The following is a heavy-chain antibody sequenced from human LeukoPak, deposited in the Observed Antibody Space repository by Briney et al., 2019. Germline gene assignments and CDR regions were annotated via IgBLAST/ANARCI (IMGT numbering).Heavy chain of an antibody. V-gene: IGHV3-23*01. D-gene: IGHD2-2*01. CDR3: AKDPPYCSSTSCHRAQDWFDP. Sequence: GGSLRLSCAASGFTFSSYAMSWVRQAPGKGLEWVSAISGSGGSTYYADSVKGRFTISRDNSKNTLYLQMNSLRAEDTAVYYCAKDPPYCSSTSCHRAQDWFDPWGQGTLVTVS. CDR2: ISGSGGST. CDR1: GFTFSSYA. J-gene: IGHJ5*02.